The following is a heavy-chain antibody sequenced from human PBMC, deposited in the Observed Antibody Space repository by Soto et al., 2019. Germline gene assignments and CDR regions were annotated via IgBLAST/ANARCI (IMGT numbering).Heavy chain of an antibody. CDR2: IWNDGSKQ. CDR3: ARDDDYEANAIDL. D-gene: IGHD4-17*01. V-gene: IGHV3-33*01. Sequence: QVQLVESGGGVVQPGRSLRLSCVASGFTFSRYGMHWVRQAPGKGLEWVAVIWNDGSKQVYDDSVKGRFTISRDNSKNTLYSEMDSLRDEDTSVYYCARDDDYEANAIDLWGQGTLVTVSS. CDR1: GFTFSRYG. J-gene: IGHJ5*02.